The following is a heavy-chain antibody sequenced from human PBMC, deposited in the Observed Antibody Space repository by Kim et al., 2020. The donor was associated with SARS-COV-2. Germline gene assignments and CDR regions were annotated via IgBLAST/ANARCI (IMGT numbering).Heavy chain of an antibody. CDR2: NNK. Sequence: NNKSYADSVKGPFTNSRDNSKNTLYLQMNSLRAEDTAVYYCAKDGGAIIIWGQGTLVTVSS. D-gene: IGHD3-10*01. J-gene: IGHJ4*02. V-gene: IGHV3-33*06. CDR3: AKDGGAIII.